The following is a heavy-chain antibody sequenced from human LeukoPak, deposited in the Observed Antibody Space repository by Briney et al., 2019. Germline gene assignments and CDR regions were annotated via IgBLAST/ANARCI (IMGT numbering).Heavy chain of an antibody. CDR3: ARDLRGFDP. V-gene: IGHV3-21*01. Sequence: GGSLRLSCAASGFTFSSYSMNWVRQAPGKGLEWVSSISSSSSYIYYAGSVKGRFPISRDNAKNSLYLQMNSLRAEDTAVYYCARDLRGFDPWGQGTLVTVSS. CDR2: ISSSSSYI. J-gene: IGHJ5*02. CDR1: GFTFSSYS.